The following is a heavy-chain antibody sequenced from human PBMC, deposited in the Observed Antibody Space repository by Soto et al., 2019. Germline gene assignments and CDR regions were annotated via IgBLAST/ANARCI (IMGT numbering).Heavy chain of an antibody. CDR1: GYTFTSYG. Sequence: QVQLVQSGAEVKKPGASVKVSCKASGYTFTSYGISWVRQAPGQGLEWMGWISAYNGNTNYAHKLQGRVTMTTDRPTSTAYMELRSLRSADTAVYYCARRVDSSSWYDDYWGQGPLVTVAS. CDR2: ISAYNGNT. D-gene: IGHD6-13*01. J-gene: IGHJ4*02. CDR3: ARRVDSSSWYDDY. V-gene: IGHV1-18*01.